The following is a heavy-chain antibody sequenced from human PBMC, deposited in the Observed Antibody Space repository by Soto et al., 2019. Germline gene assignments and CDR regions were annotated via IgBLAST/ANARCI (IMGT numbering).Heavy chain of an antibody. CDR1: GFTFSSYG. D-gene: IGHD6-13*01. CDR2: IWYDGSNK. CDR3: ARDPGIAAAAYYYYYGMDV. Sequence: XGSLRLSCAAAGFTFSSYGMHWVRQAPGKGLEWVAVIWYDGSNKYYADSVKGRFTISRDNSKNTLYLQMNSLRAEDTAVYYCARDPGIAAAAYYYYYGMDVWGQGTTVTVSS. J-gene: IGHJ6*02. V-gene: IGHV3-33*01.